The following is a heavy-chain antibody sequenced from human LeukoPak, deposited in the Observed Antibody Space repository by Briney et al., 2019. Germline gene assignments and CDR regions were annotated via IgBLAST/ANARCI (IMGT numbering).Heavy chain of an antibody. CDR2: ISGSGDRT. CDR1: GFTFSSYA. CDR3: AKWPEGAMNYFDY. J-gene: IGHJ4*02. D-gene: IGHD3-16*01. Sequence: GGSLRISCAASGFTFSSYAMTWARQTPEKGLEWVSAISGSGDRTYYADSVKGRFTISRDNSKNTVYLQMNALRAEDTALYYCAKWPEGAMNYFDYWGQGILVTVSS. V-gene: IGHV3-23*01.